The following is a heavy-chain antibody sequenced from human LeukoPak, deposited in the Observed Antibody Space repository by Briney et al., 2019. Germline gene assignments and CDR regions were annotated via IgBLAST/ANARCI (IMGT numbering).Heavy chain of an antibody. CDR1: GGSFSGYY. Sequence: SETLSLTCAVYGGSFSGYYWSWIRQPPGKGLEWIGEINHSGSTNYNPSLKSRVTISVDTSKNQFSLKLSSVTAADTAVYYCARSSPAFLGYCSSTSCYQNYNYYYYYYMDVWGKGTTVTVSS. V-gene: IGHV4-34*01. J-gene: IGHJ6*03. D-gene: IGHD2-2*01. CDR3: ARSSPAFLGYCSSTSCYQNYNYYYYYYMDV. CDR2: INHSGST.